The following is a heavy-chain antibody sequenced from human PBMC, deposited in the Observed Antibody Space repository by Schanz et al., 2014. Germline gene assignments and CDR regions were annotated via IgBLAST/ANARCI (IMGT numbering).Heavy chain of an antibody. Sequence: EVQLVESGGCLVQPGGSLRLSCAASGFTFSTYWMSWVRQAPGKGLEWVANIKQDKSERSFVDSVKGRFTISRDNAKNSLYLQMNSLRAEDTAVYYCARDKGGYYPFDYWGQGTLVTVSS. CDR2: IKQDKSER. CDR1: GFTFSTYW. V-gene: IGHV3-7*01. CDR3: ARDKGGYYPFDY. D-gene: IGHD3-3*01. J-gene: IGHJ4*02.